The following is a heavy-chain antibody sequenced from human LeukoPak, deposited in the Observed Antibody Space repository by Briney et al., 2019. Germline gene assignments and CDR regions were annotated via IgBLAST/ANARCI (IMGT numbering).Heavy chain of an antibody. Sequence: RASVKVSCKASGYTFTSYDINWVRQATGQGLEWMGWMNPNSGNTGYAQKFQGRVTMTRNTSISTAYMELSSLRSEDTAVYYCARVIAVAGTNFDYWGQGTLVTVSS. D-gene: IGHD6-19*01. CDR3: ARVIAVAGTNFDY. CDR2: MNPNSGNT. J-gene: IGHJ4*02. V-gene: IGHV1-8*01. CDR1: GYTFTSYD.